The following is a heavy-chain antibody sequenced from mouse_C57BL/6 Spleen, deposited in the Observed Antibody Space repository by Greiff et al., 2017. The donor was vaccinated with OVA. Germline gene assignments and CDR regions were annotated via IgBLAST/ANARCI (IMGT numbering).Heavy chain of an antibody. J-gene: IGHJ2*01. V-gene: IGHV2-2*01. CDR3: ARHYYGSRDYFDY. D-gene: IGHD1-1*01. CDR2: IWSGGST. Sequence: QVQLQQSGPGLVQPSQSLSITCTVSGFSLTSYGVHWVRQSPGKGLEWLGVIWSGGSTDYNAAFISRLSISKDNSKSQVFFKMNSLQADDTAIYYCARHYYGSRDYFDYWGQGTTLTVSS. CDR1: GFSLTSYG.